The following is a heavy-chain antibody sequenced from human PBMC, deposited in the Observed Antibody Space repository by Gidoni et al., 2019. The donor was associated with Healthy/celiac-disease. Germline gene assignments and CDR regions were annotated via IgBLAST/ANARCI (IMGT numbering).Heavy chain of an antibody. CDR3: ARDPDYDSSGYYYVWDPNYYYYGMDV. CDR1: EFHFSSYS. V-gene: IGHV3-21*01. J-gene: IGHJ6*02. D-gene: IGHD3-22*01. CDR2: ISSSSSYI. Sequence: SEFHFSSYSMNWVRQTPGKGLEWVSSISSSSSYIYYADSVKGRFTISRDNAKNSLYLQMNSLRAEDTAVYYCARDPDYDSSGYYYVWDPNYYYYGMDVWGQGTTVTVSS.